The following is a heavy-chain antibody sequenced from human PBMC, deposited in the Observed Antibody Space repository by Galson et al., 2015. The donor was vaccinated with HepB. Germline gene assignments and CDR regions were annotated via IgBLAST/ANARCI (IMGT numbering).Heavy chain of an antibody. CDR3: ARLYDKSGHWEYYFDY. V-gene: IGHV2-70*11. J-gene: IGHJ4*02. CDR1: GFSLSTFGMC. D-gene: IGHD3-22*01. Sequence: ALVKPTQTLTLTCTFSGFSLSTFGMCVSWIRQPPGKALEWLARIDWDNDIYYNTSLRTRLTISKDTAKNQVVLTMTNMDPMDTATYYCARLYDKSGHWEYYFDYWGQGTLVTVSS. CDR2: IDWDNDI.